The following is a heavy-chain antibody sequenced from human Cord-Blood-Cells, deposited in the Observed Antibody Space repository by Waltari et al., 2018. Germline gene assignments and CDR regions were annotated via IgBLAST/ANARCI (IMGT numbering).Heavy chain of an antibody. CDR2: KYYRSKWYN. D-gene: IGHD7-27*01. CDR3: ARVITPWGEAVDI. Sequence: VQLQQSGPGLVKPSQTLSLTCAISGDSVTSNSAPWNWISQSPSRGLEWLGRKYYRSKWYNDYAVSVKSRITINPDTSKNQFALQLNSVTREDTAVYYCARVITPWGEAVDIWCQGTMVTVSS. CDR1: GDSVTSNSAP. J-gene: IGHJ3*02. V-gene: IGHV6-1*01.